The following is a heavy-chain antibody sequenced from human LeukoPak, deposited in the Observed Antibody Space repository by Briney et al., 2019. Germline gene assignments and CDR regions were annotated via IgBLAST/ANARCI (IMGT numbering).Heavy chain of an antibody. CDR2: IYHSGST. CDR3: ARDFGSTRIVGWFDP. CDR1: GGSISSSGYD. Sequence: PSETLSLTCTVSGGSISSSGYDWGWIRQPPGKGLEWIGSIYHSGSTYYNPSLKSRATISVDTSKNQFSLKLSSVTAADTAVYYCARDFGSTRIVGWFDPWGQGTLVTVCS. D-gene: IGHD2-2*01. J-gene: IGHJ5*02. V-gene: IGHV4-39*07.